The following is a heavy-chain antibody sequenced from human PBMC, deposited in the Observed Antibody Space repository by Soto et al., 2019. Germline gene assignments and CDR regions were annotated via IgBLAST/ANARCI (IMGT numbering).Heavy chain of an antibody. CDR1: GFTVSSYG. D-gene: IGHD2-8*02. Sequence: QVQLVESGGGVVQPGRSLRLSCAASGFTVSSYGMHWVRQAPAKGREWVAVISRDGGTKYYADSVKGRFTISRDNSRNTLFLEMNSLRGDDMAVYYCTGEVASGYWGQGTLVTVSS. CDR3: TGEVASGY. V-gene: IGHV3-30*03. CDR2: ISRDGGTK. J-gene: IGHJ4*02.